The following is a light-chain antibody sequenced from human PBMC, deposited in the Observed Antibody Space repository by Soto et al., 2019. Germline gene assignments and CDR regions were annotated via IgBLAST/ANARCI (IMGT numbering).Light chain of an antibody. Sequence: EIVLTQSPATLSLSPGERATLSCRASQSVSRYLAWYQQKPGQAPRLLIYDASNRATGIPARFSGSGSGTDFTLTISTLEPEDCAVYYCQQRGNWPPWTFGQGTKVEMK. J-gene: IGKJ1*01. CDR2: DAS. CDR1: QSVSRY. V-gene: IGKV3-11*01. CDR3: QQRGNWPPWT.